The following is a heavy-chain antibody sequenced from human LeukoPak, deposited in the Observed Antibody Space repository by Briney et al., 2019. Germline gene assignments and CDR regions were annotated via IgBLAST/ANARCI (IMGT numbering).Heavy chain of an antibody. J-gene: IGHJ3*02. D-gene: IGHD4-23*01. CDR1: GYTFTSYY. Sequence: ASVKVSCKASGYTFTSYYMHWVRQAPGQGLEWMGIINPSGGSTSYAQKFQGRVTMTRDTSTSTVYMELSSLRSEDTAVHYCARDVDYGGKGDAFDIWGQGTMVTVSS. V-gene: IGHV1-46*01. CDR2: INPSGGST. CDR3: ARDVDYGGKGDAFDI.